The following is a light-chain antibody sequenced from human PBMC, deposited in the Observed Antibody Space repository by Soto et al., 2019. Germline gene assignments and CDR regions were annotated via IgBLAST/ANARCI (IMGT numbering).Light chain of an antibody. CDR2: KVS. CDR3: MQATQYPTYT. CDR1: QSLVHSDGNTY. J-gene: IGKJ2*01. V-gene: IGKV2-24*01. Sequence: IVMTQTPLSSPVTLGQPASISCRSSQSLVHSDGNTYLSWLQLSPGQPPRLLIYKVSNPFSGVLVRFRRSAAGTDFELKISRVESENVGLYYCMQATQYPTYTFGQGTKLEI.